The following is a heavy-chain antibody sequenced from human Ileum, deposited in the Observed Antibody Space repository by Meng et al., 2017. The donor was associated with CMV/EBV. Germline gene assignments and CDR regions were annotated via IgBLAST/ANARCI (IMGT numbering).Heavy chain of an antibody. J-gene: IGHJ6*02. D-gene: IGHD2-15*01. CDR3: ARGAVVVVAAMDYYYYGMDV. CDR2: IYYSGST. Sequence: GSLRLSCTVSGGSISNYYWSWIRQPPGKGLEWIGYIYYSGSTNYNPSLKSRVTISVDTSKNQFSLKLSSVTAAYTAVYYCARGAVVVVAAMDYYYYGMDVWGQGTTVTVSS. V-gene: IGHV4-59*01. CDR1: GGSISNYY.